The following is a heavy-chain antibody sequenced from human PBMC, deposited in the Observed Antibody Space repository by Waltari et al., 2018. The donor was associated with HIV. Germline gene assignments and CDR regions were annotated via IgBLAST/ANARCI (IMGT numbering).Heavy chain of an antibody. Sequence: QLQLQESGPGLVKPSETLSLTCTVSGGSISSSSYYWGWIRQPPGKGLEWIGSIYYSGSTYYNPSLKSRVTISVDTSKNQFSLKLSSVTAADTAVYYCARDHDDFWSGFFGYWGQGTLVTVSS. CDR2: IYYSGST. V-gene: IGHV4-39*07. D-gene: IGHD3-3*01. CDR3: ARDHDDFWSGFFGY. J-gene: IGHJ4*02. CDR1: GGSISSSSYY.